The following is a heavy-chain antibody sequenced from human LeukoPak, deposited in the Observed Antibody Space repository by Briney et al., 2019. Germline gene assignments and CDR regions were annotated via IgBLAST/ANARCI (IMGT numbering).Heavy chain of an antibody. Sequence: GRSLRLSCAVSGFTLTNYAVHWVRQAPGKGLEWLAVMSNDGKNKYLADSVKGRFSVSRDISKDTLYLQMDSLRAEDTAVYYCAREGHSDLLTGYSPVEYYYYMDVWGKGTTITVSS. CDR1: GFTLTNYA. CDR2: MSNDGKNK. CDR3: AREGHSDLLTGYSPVEYYYYMDV. D-gene: IGHD3-9*01. V-gene: IGHV3-30*04. J-gene: IGHJ6*03.